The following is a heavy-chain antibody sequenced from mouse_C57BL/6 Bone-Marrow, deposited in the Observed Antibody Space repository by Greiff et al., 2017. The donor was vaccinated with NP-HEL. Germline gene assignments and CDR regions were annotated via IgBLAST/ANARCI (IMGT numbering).Heavy chain of an antibody. CDR1: GYTFTSYW. CDR2: INPSNGGT. V-gene: IGHV1-53*01. J-gene: IGHJ4*01. Sequence: QVQLKQPGTELVKPGASVKLSCKASGYTFTSYWMHWVKQRPGQGLEWIGNINPSNGGTNYNEKFKGKATLTADKSSSTAYMQLSSLTSEDSAVYFCARGVGLAMDYWGQGTSVTVSS. CDR3: ARGVGLAMDY. D-gene: IGHD1-1*02.